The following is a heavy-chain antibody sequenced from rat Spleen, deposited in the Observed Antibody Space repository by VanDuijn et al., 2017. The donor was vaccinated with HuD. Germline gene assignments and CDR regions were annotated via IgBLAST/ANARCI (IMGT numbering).Heavy chain of an antibody. D-gene: IGHD2-2*01. CDR1: GFTFSDYG. Sequence: EVQLVESDGGLVQPGGSLKLSCAASGFTFSDYGVAWVRQAPTTGLEWVATISYGDSSGHSGTYYRGSVKGRFTISRDNAKSTLGLQMDSLRSEDTATYYCARAGYLRDWYFDFWGPGTMVTVSS. J-gene: IGHJ1*01. V-gene: IGHV5-29*01. CDR2: ISYGDSSGHSGT. CDR3: ARAGYLRDWYFDF.